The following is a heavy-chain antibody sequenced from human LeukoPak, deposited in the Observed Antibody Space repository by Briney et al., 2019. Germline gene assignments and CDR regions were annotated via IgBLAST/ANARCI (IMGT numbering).Heavy chain of an antibody. V-gene: IGHV4-4*02. CDR1: GDSINSLDL. CDR2: MYLGGTT. CDR3: AGLVGRYSSGLYYYYFDY. Sequence: SGTLSLTCTVSGDSINSLDLWSWVRQPPGKGLEWIGEMYLGGTTHSNPSVKSRVTISIDKSKNQFFLNLSSVTAADTAVYYCAGLVGRYSSGLYYYYFDYWGQGTLVTVSS. D-gene: IGHD3-22*01. J-gene: IGHJ4*02.